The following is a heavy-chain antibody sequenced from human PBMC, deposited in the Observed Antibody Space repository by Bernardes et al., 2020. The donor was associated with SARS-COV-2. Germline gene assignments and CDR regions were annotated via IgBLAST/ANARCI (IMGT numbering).Heavy chain of an antibody. CDR1: GFTFRSYC. D-gene: IGHD5-18*01. V-gene: IGHV3-74*01. CDR2: IDTDGTTT. Sequence: GGSLRLSCAASGFTFRSYCIHWVRQIPGKGLVWVSRIDTDGTTTSYADSVKGRFTISRDNGKNTVYLQMNSLRAEDTAVYYCTRGTGSYGYWDFWGRGILITVSS. J-gene: IGHJ4*02. CDR3: TRGTGSYGYWDF.